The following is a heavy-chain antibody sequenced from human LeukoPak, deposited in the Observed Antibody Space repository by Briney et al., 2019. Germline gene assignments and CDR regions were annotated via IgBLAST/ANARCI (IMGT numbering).Heavy chain of an antibody. CDR3: ASNGYCSGGSCYLLDY. CDR2: INPSGGST. D-gene: IGHD2-15*01. CDR1: GYTFTSYY. V-gene: IGHV1-46*01. Sequence: ASVKVSGKASGYTFTSYYMHWVRQAPGQGLEWMGIINPSGGSTSYAQKFQGRVTMTRDTSTSTVYMELSSLRSEDTAVYYCASNGYCSGGSCYLLDYWGQGTLVTVSS. J-gene: IGHJ4*02.